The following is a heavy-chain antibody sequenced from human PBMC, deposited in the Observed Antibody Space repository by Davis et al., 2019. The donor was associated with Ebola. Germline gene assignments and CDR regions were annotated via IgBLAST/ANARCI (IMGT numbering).Heavy chain of an antibody. CDR3: ARDWYYGSGSPTSDY. Sequence: GESLKISCAASGFTFSSYSMNWVRQAPGKGLEWVSSISSSSSTIYYADSVKGRFTISRDNAKNSLYLQMNSLRAEDTAVYYCARDWYYGSGSPTSDYRGQGTLVTVSS. D-gene: IGHD3-10*01. J-gene: IGHJ4*02. V-gene: IGHV3-48*04. CDR2: ISSSSSTI. CDR1: GFTFSSYS.